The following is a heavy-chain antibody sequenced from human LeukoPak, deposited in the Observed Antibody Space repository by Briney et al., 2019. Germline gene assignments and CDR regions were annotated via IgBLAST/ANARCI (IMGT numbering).Heavy chain of an antibody. CDR2: ISSDGNTQ. J-gene: IGHJ3*02. D-gene: IGHD1-26*01. CDR1: GFTFSSYA. V-gene: IGHV3-30-3*01. Sequence: GGSLRLSCAASGFTFSSYAMHWVRQAPGKGLGWAAVISSDGNTQYYADSVEGRFTISRDNSNNTLYLQMNSLRADDTAIYYCARRRIVGSIDDAFDIWGQGTMVTLSS. CDR3: ARRRIVGSIDDAFDI.